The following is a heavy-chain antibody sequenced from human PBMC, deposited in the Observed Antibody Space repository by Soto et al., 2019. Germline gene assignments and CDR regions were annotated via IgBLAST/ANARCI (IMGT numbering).Heavy chain of an antibody. D-gene: IGHD2-2*01. Sequence: ASVKVSCKASGYTFTSYAIHWVRQAPGQRLEWMGWINAGNGNTKYSQKFQGRVTITRDTSASTAYMELSSLRSEDTAVYYCAREVRSNSCFFDIWGQGTMVTVSS. J-gene: IGHJ3*02. CDR2: INAGNGNT. V-gene: IGHV1-3*01. CDR3: AREVRSNSCFFDI. CDR1: GYTFTSYA.